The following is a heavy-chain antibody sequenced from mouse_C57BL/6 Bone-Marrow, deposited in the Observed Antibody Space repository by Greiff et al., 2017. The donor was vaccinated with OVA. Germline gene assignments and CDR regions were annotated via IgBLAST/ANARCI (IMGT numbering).Heavy chain of an antibody. CDR3: ARSIYDRFDY. CDR2: IYPGSGST. Sequence: QVQLQQPGAELVKPGASVKLSCKASGYTFTRYWITWVKQRPGQGLEWIGDIYPGSGSTNYNEKFKSKATLTVDTSSSTAYMQLSSLTSEDSAVYYCARSIYDRFDYWGQGTTLTVSS. CDR1: GYTFTRYW. D-gene: IGHD2-12*01. V-gene: IGHV1-55*01. J-gene: IGHJ2*01.